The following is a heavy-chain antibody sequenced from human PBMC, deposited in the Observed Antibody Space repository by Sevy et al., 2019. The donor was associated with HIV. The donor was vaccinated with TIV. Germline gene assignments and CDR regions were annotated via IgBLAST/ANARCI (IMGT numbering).Heavy chain of an antibody. J-gene: IGHJ4*02. CDR3: ARGDYYGSGSYYY. Sequence: ASLKVSCKASGYTFTGYYMHWVRQAPGQGLEWMGRINPNSGGTNYAQKFQGRVTMTRDTSISTAYMELSRLRSDDTAVYYCARGDYYGSGSYYYWGQGTLVTV. V-gene: IGHV1-2*06. D-gene: IGHD3-10*01. CDR1: GYTFTGYY. CDR2: INPNSGGT.